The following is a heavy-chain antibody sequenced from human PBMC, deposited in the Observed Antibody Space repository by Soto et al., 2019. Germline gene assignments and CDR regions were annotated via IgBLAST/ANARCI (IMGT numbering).Heavy chain of an antibody. J-gene: IGHJ4*02. V-gene: IGHV2-5*01. CDR2: IYWNDDK. Sequence: QITLKESGPTLVKPTQTLTLTCTFSGFSLSTSGVGVGWIRQPPGKALEWLALIYWNDDKRYSPSLKSRLTITKDTPKNQVVLTMTNMDPVDTATYYCAHSHSGWTYFDYWGQGTLVTVSS. CDR3: AHSHSGWTYFDY. D-gene: IGHD6-19*01. CDR1: GFSLSTSGVG.